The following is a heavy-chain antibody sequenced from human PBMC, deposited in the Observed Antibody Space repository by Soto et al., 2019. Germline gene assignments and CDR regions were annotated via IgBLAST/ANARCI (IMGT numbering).Heavy chain of an antibody. J-gene: IGHJ4*02. CDR2: ISPHNRNT. Sequence: QVQLVQSGAEVKRPGDSVKVSCQASGYTFGHFYITWVRQAPGQGLEWMGAISPHNRNTNYAEKFRGRVTMTTDTSPTTAYMELRSLRSDATAVYYCARDEGGYDILTGYYKAHHFDQWGQGALVTVSS. CDR1: GYTFGHFY. CDR3: ARDEGGYDILTGYYKAHHFDQ. V-gene: IGHV1-18*01. D-gene: IGHD3-9*01.